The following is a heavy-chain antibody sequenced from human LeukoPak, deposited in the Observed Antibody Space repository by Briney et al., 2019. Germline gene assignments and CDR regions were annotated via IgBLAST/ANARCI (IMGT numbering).Heavy chain of an antibody. J-gene: IGHJ5*02. D-gene: IGHD3-22*01. CDR1: GGSISSSSYY. V-gene: IGHV4-39*01. Sequence: SETLSLTCTVSGGSISSSSYYWGWIRQPPGKGLEWIGSIYYSGSTYYNPSLKSRVTISVDTSKNQFSLKLSSVTAADTAVYYCASLEASGYYSNWSDPWGQGTLVTVSS. CDR3: ASLEASGYYSNWSDP. CDR2: IYYSGST.